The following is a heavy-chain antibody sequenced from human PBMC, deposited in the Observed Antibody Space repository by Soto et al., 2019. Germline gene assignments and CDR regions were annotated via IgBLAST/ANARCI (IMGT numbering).Heavy chain of an antibody. CDR3: ARRLGYSSSSAYYGMDV. CDR2: IYPGDSDT. J-gene: IGHJ6*02. Sequence: GESLKISCKGSGYSFASYWIGWVRQMPGKGLEWMGIIYPGDSDTRYSPSFQGQVTISADKSIGTAYLQWSSLKASDTAMYYCARRLGYSSSSAYYGMDVWGQGTTVTVSS. D-gene: IGHD6-6*01. CDR1: GYSFASYW. V-gene: IGHV5-51*01.